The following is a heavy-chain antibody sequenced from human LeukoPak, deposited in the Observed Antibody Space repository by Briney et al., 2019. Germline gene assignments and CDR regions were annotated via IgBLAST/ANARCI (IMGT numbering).Heavy chain of an antibody. CDR3: AQGSWGDD. CDR2: ITGGGDNT. V-gene: IGHV3-23*01. J-gene: IGHJ4*02. D-gene: IGHD7-27*01. Sequence: GGSLRLSCAASGFRFSDFTMTWVRQAPGKGLEWVSTITGGGDNTYYADSVKGRFTISRDNSKNTVYLQMNSLRAEDTAVYYCAQGSWGDDWGQGTLVTVSS. CDR1: GFRFSDFT.